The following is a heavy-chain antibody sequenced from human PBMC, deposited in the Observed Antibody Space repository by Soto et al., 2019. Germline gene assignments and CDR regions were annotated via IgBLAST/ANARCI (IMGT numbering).Heavy chain of an antibody. Sequence: SVKVSCKASGGTFSSYAISWVRQAPGQGLEWMGGIIPIFGTANYAQKFQGRVTITADESTSTAYMELSSLRSEATAVYYCARGSRSYYYDSSGYPTPGAFDIWGQGTMVTVSS. CDR1: GGTFSSYA. D-gene: IGHD3-22*01. CDR3: ARGSRSYYYDSSGYPTPGAFDI. J-gene: IGHJ3*02. V-gene: IGHV1-69*13. CDR2: IIPIFGTA.